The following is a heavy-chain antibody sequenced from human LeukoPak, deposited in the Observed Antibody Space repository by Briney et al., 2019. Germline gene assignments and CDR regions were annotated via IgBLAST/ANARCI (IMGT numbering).Heavy chain of an antibody. V-gene: IGHV3-21*01. Sequence: PGGSLRLSCAASGSTFSSYSMNWVRRAPGKGLEWVSSISSSSSYIYYADSVKGRFTISRDNAKNSLYLQMNSLRAEDTAVYYCARLYRVAATFDPWGQGTLVTVSS. CDR1: GSTFSSYS. J-gene: IGHJ5*02. CDR2: ISSSSSYI. CDR3: ARLYRVAATFDP. D-gene: IGHD2-15*01.